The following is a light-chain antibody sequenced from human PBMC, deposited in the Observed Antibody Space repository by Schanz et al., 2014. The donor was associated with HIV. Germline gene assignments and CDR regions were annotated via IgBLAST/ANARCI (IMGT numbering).Light chain of an antibody. CDR2: KAS. CDR1: QTISSW. J-gene: IGKJ2*01. V-gene: IGKV1-5*03. CDR3: LQDSSYPYT. Sequence: DIQMTQSPSTLSASVGDRVTIACRASQTISSWLAWYQQKPGKAPKLLIYKASRLESGVPSRFSGGGSGTDFTLTISNLQPEDFASYYCLQDSSYPYTLGQGTKLDIK.